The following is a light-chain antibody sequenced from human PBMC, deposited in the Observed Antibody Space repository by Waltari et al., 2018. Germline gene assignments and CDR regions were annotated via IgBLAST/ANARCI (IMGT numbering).Light chain of an antibody. Sequence: QAVVTQEPSLTVSPGGTVTLPCDSRTGAVTSGHYPYWFQQKPGQAPRTLIYETSNKHSWTPARFSGSLLGGKAALTLSGAQPEDVADYYCLLSYSGARVFGGGTKLTVL. CDR3: LLSYSGARV. J-gene: IGLJ3*02. V-gene: IGLV7-46*01. CDR1: TGAVTSGHY. CDR2: ETS.